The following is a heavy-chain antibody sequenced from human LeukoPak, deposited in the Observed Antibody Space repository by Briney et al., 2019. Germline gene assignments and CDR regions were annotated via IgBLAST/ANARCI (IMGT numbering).Heavy chain of an antibody. CDR1: GFTFSSYA. CDR2: ISGSGGST. D-gene: IGHD2-2*01. V-gene: IGHV3-23*01. J-gene: IGHJ4*02. Sequence: GGSLRLSCAASGFTFSSYAMSWVRQAPGKGLEWVSAISGSGGSTYYADSVKGRFTISRDNSKNTLYLQMNSLRAEDTAVYYCAKDRSFVVVPAAIPFDCWGQGTLVTVSS. CDR3: AKDRSFVVVPAAIPFDC.